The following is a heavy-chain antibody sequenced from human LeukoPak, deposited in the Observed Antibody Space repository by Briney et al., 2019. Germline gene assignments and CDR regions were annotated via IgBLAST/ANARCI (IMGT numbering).Heavy chain of an antibody. CDR3: AREAGATRYYYYYMDV. J-gene: IGHJ6*03. V-gene: IGHV4-59*01. Sequence: SETLSLTCTVSGGSISSYYWSWIRQPPGKGLEWIGYIYYSGSTNYNPSLKSRVTISVDTSKNQFSLKLSSVTAADTAVYYCAREAGATRYYYYYMDVWGKGTTVTVSS. CDR1: GGSISSYY. D-gene: IGHD1-26*01. CDR2: IYYSGST.